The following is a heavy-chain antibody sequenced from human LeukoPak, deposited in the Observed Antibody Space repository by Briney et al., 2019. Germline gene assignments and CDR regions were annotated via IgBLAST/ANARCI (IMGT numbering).Heavy chain of an antibody. Sequence: GRSLRLSCAASGFTFSNYGMHWVRQAPRKGLEWVAVIWYDGNNKNYADSVKGRFTISRDNSKNTLYLQMNSLRAEDTAVYYCARGLVPGFLDYWGQGTPVTVSS. CDR2: IWYDGNNK. CDR1: GFTFSNYG. V-gene: IGHV3-33*01. J-gene: IGHJ4*02. CDR3: ARGLVPGFLDY. D-gene: IGHD4-11*01.